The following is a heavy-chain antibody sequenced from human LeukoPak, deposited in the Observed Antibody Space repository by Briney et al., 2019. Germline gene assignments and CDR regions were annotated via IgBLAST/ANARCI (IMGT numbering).Heavy chain of an antibody. CDR2: MNPSSGNT. CDR3: ARTLRPYWYSGSHDAFDI. CDR1: GYTFTSYG. J-gene: IGHJ3*02. D-gene: IGHD1-26*01. V-gene: IGHV1-8*03. Sequence: GASVKVSCKASGYTFTSYGISWVRQATGQGLEWMGWMNPSSGNTGYAQMFQGRITITRNTSISTAYMELSSLRSEDTAVYYCARTLRPYWYSGSHDAFDIWGQGTMVTVSS.